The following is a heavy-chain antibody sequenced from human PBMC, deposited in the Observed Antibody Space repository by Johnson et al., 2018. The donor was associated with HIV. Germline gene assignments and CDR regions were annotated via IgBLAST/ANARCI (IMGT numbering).Heavy chain of an antibody. Sequence: QVQLVESGGDVVQPERSLRLSCATSGFTFSRFAMHWVRQAPGKGLEWVACVSYDGSSKYYAASVKGRFIISRDNSKNTLFLQMNSLRTEDTAVYYCAKDQWYNWNYVSPDAFDIWGQGTMVTVSS. V-gene: IGHV3-30-3*01. CDR3: AKDQWYNWNYVSPDAFDI. CDR2: VSYDGSSK. CDR1: GFTFSRFA. J-gene: IGHJ3*02. D-gene: IGHD1-7*01.